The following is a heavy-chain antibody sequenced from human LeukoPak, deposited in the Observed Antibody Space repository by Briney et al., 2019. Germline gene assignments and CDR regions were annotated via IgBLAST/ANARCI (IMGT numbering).Heavy chain of an antibody. CDR3: ARLSYGGNSESYFDH. CDR2: TYYRSKWNN. D-gene: IGHD4-23*01. V-gene: IGHV6-1*01. Sequence: SQTLSLTCAISGDSFSTNSATWTWLRQSPSRGLEWLGRTYYRSKWNNDYAVSMKSRITINPDTSKNQFSLKLSSVTAADTAVYYCARLSYGGNSESYFDHWGQGTLVTVSS. CDR1: GDSFSTNSAT. J-gene: IGHJ4*02.